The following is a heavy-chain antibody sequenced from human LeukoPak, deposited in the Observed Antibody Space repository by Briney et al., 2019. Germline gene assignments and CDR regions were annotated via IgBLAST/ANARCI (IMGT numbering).Heavy chain of an antibody. V-gene: IGHV1-2*02. J-gene: IGHJ5*02. D-gene: IGHD6-19*01. CDR1: GYTFTGYY. CDR2: INPNRGGT. Sequence: SVKVSCKASGYTFTGYYMHWVRQAAGQGLDGMGWINPNRGGTNYAQMFQGRVTITRDTIISTAYMALSRLRSDDTRVYYCARGYYSSGWYGTDNWFDLWGKGNLVTVSS. CDR3: ARGYYSSGWYGTDNWFDL.